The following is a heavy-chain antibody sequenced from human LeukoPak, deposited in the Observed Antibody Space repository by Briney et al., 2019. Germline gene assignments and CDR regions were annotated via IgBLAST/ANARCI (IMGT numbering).Heavy chain of an antibody. J-gene: IGHJ6*03. V-gene: IGHV1-24*01. Sequence: GASVKVSCKVCGYTLTELSMHWVRQAPGKGLEWMGGFDPEDGETIYAQKFQGRVTMTEDTSTDTAYMELSSLRSEDTAVYYCATSHCSGGSCYSSYYYYMDVWGKGTTVTVSS. D-gene: IGHD2-15*01. CDR1: GYTLTELS. CDR2: FDPEDGET. CDR3: ATSHCSGGSCYSSYYYYMDV.